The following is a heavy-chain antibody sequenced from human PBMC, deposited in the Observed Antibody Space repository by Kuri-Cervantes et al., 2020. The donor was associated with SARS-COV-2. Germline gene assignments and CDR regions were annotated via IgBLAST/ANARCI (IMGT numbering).Heavy chain of an antibody. D-gene: IGHD6-13*01. J-gene: IGHJ3*02. V-gene: IGHV3-21*04. Sequence: GGSLRLSCAASGFTFSSYSMNWVRQAPGKGLEWVSSISSSSSYIYYADSVKGRFTISRDNAKNSLYLQMNSLRAEDMALYYCAKGIAAAGVGAFDIWGQGTMVTVSS. CDR3: AKGIAAAGVGAFDI. CDR2: ISSSSSYI. CDR1: GFTFSSYS.